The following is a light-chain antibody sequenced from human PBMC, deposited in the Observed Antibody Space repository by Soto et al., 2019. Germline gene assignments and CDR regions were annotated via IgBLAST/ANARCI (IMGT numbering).Light chain of an antibody. CDR3: HQRQSWPRT. CDR1: QGVNTR. J-gene: IGKJ1*01. CDR2: LTS. Sequence: EIVLTQSPATLSSCPGDRVTLSCRASQGVNTRLAWYQHRPGQAPRLLIYLTSNRAAGIPARFSGSGSGTDFTLTISDVQPEDFAIYYCHQRQSWPRTFGQGTKVDIK. V-gene: IGKV3-11*01.